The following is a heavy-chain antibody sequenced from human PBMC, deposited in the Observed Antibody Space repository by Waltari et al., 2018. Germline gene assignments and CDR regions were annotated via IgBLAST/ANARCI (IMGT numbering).Heavy chain of an antibody. CDR3: ASSRAVVVPAAMGNSYYFDY. Sequence: QVQLQESGPGLVKPSETLSLTCAVSGYSISSGYYWGWIRQPPGKGLEWIGSIYHGGGTHYNTYLKSRVTISVDTSKNQFSLKLSSVTAADTAVYYCASSRAVVVPAAMGNSYYFDYWGQGTLVTVSS. CDR1: GYSISSGYY. J-gene: IGHJ4*02. D-gene: IGHD2-2*01. V-gene: IGHV4-38-2*01. CDR2: IYHGGGT.